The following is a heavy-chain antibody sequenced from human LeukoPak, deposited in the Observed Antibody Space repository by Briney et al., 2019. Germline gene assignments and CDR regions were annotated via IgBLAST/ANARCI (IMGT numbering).Heavy chain of an antibody. J-gene: IGHJ6*04. D-gene: IGHD3-10*02. CDR3: AELGITMIGGV. V-gene: IGHV3-21*06. CDR1: GFTFSNHG. Sequence: PGGSLRLSCAASGFTFSNHGMNWVRQAPGKGLEWVSSTTSSSSYIYYADSVKGRFTISRDNAKNSLYLQMNSLRAEDTAVYYCAELGITMIGGVWGKGTTVTISS. CDR2: TTSSSSYI.